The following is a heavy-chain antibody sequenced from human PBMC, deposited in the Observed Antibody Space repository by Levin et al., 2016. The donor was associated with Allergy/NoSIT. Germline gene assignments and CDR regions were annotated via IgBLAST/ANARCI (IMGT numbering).Heavy chain of an antibody. CDR2: IYYSGST. CDR3: ARDPRGHYDSSGYYYFDY. V-gene: IGHV4-59*12. CDR1: GGSISSYY. D-gene: IGHD3-22*01. J-gene: IGHJ4*02. Sequence: SETLSLTCTVSGGSISSYYWSWIRQPPGKGLEWIGYIYYSGSTNYNPSLKSRVTISVDTSKNQFSLKLSSVTAADTAVYYCARDPRGHYDSSGYYYFDYWGQGTLVTVSS.